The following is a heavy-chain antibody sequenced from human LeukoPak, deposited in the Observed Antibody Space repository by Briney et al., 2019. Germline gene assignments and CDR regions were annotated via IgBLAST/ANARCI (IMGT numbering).Heavy chain of an antibody. Sequence: ASVKVSCKASGYTFTSYGISWVRQAPGQGLEWMGWISAYNGNTNYAQKLQGRVTMTTDTSTSTAYMELRSLRSDDTAVYYCARPRSAGSRDGNWFDPWGQGTLVTVSS. J-gene: IGHJ5*02. CDR2: ISAYNGNT. CDR3: ARPRSAGSRDGNWFDP. D-gene: IGHD3-10*01. V-gene: IGHV1-18*01. CDR1: GYTFTSYG.